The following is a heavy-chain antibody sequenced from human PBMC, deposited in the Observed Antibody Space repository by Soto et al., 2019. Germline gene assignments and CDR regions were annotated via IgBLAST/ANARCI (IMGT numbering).Heavy chain of an antibody. CDR3: AKEYSGSYSSLDY. Sequence: GGSLRLSCAASGFTFSSYGMHWVRQAPGKGLEWVAVISYDGSNKYYADSVKGRFTISRDNSKNTLYLQMNSLRAEDTAVYYCAKEYSGSYSSLDYWGQGTLVTVSS. CDR2: ISYDGSNK. D-gene: IGHD1-26*01. J-gene: IGHJ4*02. V-gene: IGHV3-30*18. CDR1: GFTFSSYG.